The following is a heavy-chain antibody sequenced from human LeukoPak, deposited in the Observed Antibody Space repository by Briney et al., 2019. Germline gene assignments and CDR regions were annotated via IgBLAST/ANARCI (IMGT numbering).Heavy chain of an antibody. CDR1: GDSISRYY. V-gene: IGHV4-59*01. Sequence: SETLSLTCSVPGDSISRYYWGWIRQSPGKGLEWIGYMFYTGTTNYNPSLKSRLTISIETSKNQFSLRPRSVPAADTAVYYCAIGEGSGWYYFDYWGQGILVSVSS. CDR3: AIGEGSGWYYFDY. D-gene: IGHD6-19*01. CDR2: MFYTGTT. J-gene: IGHJ4*02.